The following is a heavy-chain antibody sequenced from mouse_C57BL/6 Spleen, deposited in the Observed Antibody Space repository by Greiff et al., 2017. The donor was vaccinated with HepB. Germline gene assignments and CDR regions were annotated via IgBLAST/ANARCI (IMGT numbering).Heavy chain of an antibody. CDR1: GFTFSSYA. CDR2: ISDGGSYT. Sequence: EVKLMESGGGLVKPGGSLKLSCAASGFTFSSYAMSWVRQTPEKRLEWVATISDGGSYTYYPDNVKGRFTISRDNAKNNLYLQMSHLKSEDTAMYYCARDRGGLRRRDYAMDYWGQGTSVTVSS. J-gene: IGHJ4*01. D-gene: IGHD2-12*01. CDR3: ARDRGGLRRRDYAMDY. V-gene: IGHV5-4*01.